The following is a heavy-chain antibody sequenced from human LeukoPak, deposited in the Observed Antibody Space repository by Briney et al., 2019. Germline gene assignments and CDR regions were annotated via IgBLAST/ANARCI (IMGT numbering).Heavy chain of an antibody. CDR3: ARLNLRYSSGWYGFDP. CDR1: GGTFSNYA. V-gene: IGHV1-69*13. J-gene: IGHJ5*02. D-gene: IGHD6-19*01. CDR2: IIPMLDTT. Sequence: GASVKVSCKASGGTFSNYAITWVRQAPGQGLEWMGGIIPMLDTTTYGQKFQGRITITADDSTSTAYMELSGLRSGDTAVYYCARLNLRYSSGWYGFDPWGQGTLVTVSS.